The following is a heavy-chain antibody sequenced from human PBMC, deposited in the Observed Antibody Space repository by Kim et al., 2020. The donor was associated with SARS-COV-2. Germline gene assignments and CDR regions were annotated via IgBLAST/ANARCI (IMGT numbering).Heavy chain of an antibody. D-gene: IGHD3-10*01. V-gene: IGHV3-30*04. CDR2: ISYDGSNK. CDR3: ARDGGTDVWFGGAVGAFDI. CDR1: GFTFSSYA. Sequence: LSLTCAASGFTFSSYAMHWVRQAPGKGLEWVAVISYDGSNKYYADSVKGRFTISRDNSKNTLYLQMNSLRAEDTAVYYCARDGGTDVWFGGAVGAFDIWGQGTMVTVSS. J-gene: IGHJ3*02.